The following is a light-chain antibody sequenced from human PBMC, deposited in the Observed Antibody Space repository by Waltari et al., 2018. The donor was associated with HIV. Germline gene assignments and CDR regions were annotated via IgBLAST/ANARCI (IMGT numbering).Light chain of an antibody. V-gene: IGKV3-15*01. Sequence: EIVMTQSPATLSVSPGERATLSYGASQSVRSNLAWYQQTPGQDTRLVIYDASTRATGSPARFSGSGAGTEFTLTTSSLQSEDFAVDYCQQYNNWPPYTFGQGTKLEIK. CDR1: QSVRSN. CDR3: QQYNNWPPYT. J-gene: IGKJ2*01. CDR2: DAS.